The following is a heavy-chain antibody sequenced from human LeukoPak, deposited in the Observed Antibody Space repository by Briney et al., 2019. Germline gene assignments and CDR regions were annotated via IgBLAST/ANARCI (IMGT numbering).Heavy chain of an antibody. J-gene: IGHJ4*02. V-gene: IGHV3-11*01. CDR3: ANRNYDILTGRIYSFDY. CDR1: GFTFSDYY. CDR2: ISSSGSTI. Sequence: GRSLRPSCAASGFTFSDYYMSWVRQTPGKGLAWASYISSSGSTIYYADSVKGRFTISRDNAKNSLYLQMNSLRAEDTAVYYCANRNYDILTGRIYSFDYWGQGTLVTVSS. D-gene: IGHD3-9*01.